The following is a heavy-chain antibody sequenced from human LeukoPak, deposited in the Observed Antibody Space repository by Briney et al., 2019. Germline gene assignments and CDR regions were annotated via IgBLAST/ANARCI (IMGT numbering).Heavy chain of an antibody. CDR3: AKPARGYYYYGMDV. CDR2: ISGSGGST. J-gene: IGHJ6*02. Sequence: GGSLRLSCAASEFTFSSYAMSWVRQAPGKGLEWVSAISGSGGSTYYADSVKGRFTISRDNSKTKLYLQMKSLRAEDTAVYYCAKPARGYYYYGMDVWGQGTTVTVSS. D-gene: IGHD3-10*01. CDR1: EFTFSSYA. V-gene: IGHV3-23*01.